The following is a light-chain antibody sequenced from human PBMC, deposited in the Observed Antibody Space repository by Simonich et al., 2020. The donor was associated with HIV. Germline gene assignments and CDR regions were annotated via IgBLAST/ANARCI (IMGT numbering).Light chain of an antibody. Sequence: DIQMTQSPSTLSASVGDRVTITCRASQNIVSWLAWYQQKPGKAPKLLIYKASTLQSGVPSTFSGSGSGTECTLTISSLQPDDFATYYCQQYNSYSPTFGQGTKVEIK. CDR1: QNIVSW. CDR2: KAS. J-gene: IGKJ1*01. CDR3: QQYNSYSPT. V-gene: IGKV1-5*03.